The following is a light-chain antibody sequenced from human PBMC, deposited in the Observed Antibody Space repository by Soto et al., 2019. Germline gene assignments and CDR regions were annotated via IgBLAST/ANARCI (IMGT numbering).Light chain of an antibody. CDR3: HHYNTYST. J-gene: IGKJ1*01. CDR2: KAS. CDR1: QTISSW. V-gene: IGKV1-5*03. Sequence: DIQMTQSPSTLSGSVGDRVTITCRASQTISSWLAWYQQKPGKAPKLLIYKASSLESGVPSRFSGSGSGTEFTLTISSLQPDDFATYYCHHYNTYSTFGQGTRWIS.